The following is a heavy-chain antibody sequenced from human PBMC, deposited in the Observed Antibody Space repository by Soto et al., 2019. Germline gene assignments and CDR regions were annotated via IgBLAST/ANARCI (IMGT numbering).Heavy chain of an antibody. D-gene: IGHD2-2*01. CDR1: GFTFDDYA. J-gene: IGHJ4*02. Sequence: EVQLVESGGGLVQPGRSLRLSCAASGFTFDDYAMNWVRQAPGKGLEWVSGISWNSGSIGYADSVKGRFTISRDNAKNSLYLQMNSLRAEDTALYYCAKDMGTYAGFDYWGQGTLVTVSS. CDR3: AKDMGTYAGFDY. V-gene: IGHV3-9*01. CDR2: ISWNSGSI.